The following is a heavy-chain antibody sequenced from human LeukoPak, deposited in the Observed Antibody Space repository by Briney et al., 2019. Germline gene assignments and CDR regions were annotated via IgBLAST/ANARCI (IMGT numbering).Heavy chain of an antibody. Sequence: LPGGSLRLSCAASGFTFRSYEMNWVRQAPGKGLEWVSLIYSGGSTYYADSVKGRFTISRDNSKNTLYLQMNSLRAEDTAVYYCARGPRLTYWGQGTLVTVSS. J-gene: IGHJ4*02. CDR2: IYSGGST. V-gene: IGHV3-66*01. CDR3: ARGPRLTY. CDR1: GFTFRSYE. D-gene: IGHD3-16*01.